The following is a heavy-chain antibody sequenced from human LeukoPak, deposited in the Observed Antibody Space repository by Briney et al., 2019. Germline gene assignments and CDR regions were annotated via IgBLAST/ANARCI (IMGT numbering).Heavy chain of an antibody. CDR3: ARHVRRAVEFFDH. V-gene: IGHV4-39*01. CDR1: AGSISSSSYY. Sequence: SETLSLTCSVSAGSISSSSYYWGWIRQAPGKGLEWIGSIYYSGSTYYNPSLKSRVTLSVDTSKNQFSLKLSSVTAADTAVYYCARHVRRAVEFFDHWGQGTLVTVSS. CDR2: IYYSGST. D-gene: IGHD6-19*01. J-gene: IGHJ4*02.